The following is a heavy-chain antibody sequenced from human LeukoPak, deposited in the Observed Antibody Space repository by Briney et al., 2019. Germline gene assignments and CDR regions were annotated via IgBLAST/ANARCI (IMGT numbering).Heavy chain of an antibody. CDR2: IYYSGST. CDR3: ARQSGYSYGYSFDY. CDR1: GGSISSYY. J-gene: IGHJ4*02. V-gene: IGHV4-59*01. D-gene: IGHD5-18*01. Sequence: SETLSLTCTVSGGSISSYYWSWIRQPPGKGLEWIGYIYYSGSTNYNPSLKSRVTISVDTSKNQFSLKLSSVTAADTAVYYCARQSGYSYGYSFDYWGQGTLVTVSS.